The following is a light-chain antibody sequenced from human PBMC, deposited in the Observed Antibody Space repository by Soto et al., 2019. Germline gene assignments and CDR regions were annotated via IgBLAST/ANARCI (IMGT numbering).Light chain of an antibody. CDR1: QSVSSNY. CDR3: QQYGSTPKYT. CDR2: GAS. V-gene: IGKV3-20*01. Sequence: EIVLTQSPGTLSLSPGERATLSCRASQSVSSNYLAWYQLKPRQAPRLLIYGASSRATGIPHRFSGSGAGTNFTLTISRLEPEDYAVYYCQQYGSTPKYTFGQGTKLEIK. J-gene: IGKJ2*01.